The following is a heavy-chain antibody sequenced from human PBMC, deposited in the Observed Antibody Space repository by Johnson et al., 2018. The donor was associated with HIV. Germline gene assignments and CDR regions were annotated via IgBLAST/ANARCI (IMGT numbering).Heavy chain of an antibody. V-gene: IGHV3-30*04. D-gene: IGHD1-1*01. J-gene: IGHJ3*02. Sequence: QVQLVESGGGVVQPGRSLRISCAASGFTLSRYAVHWVRQAPGKGLDWVAVISDDGSSKYYADFVTGRFTISRDNSKNTVYLQMNRLRAEDTAVYYCARDRAEVDDPNDAFDIWGQGTVVTVSS. CDR1: GFTLSRYA. CDR3: ARDRAEVDDPNDAFDI. CDR2: ISDDGSSK.